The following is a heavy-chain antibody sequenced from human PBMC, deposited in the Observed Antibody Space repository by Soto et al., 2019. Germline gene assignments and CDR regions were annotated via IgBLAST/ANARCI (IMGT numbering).Heavy chain of an antibody. D-gene: IGHD5-18*01. CDR3: ARAPGIQLWLSFDY. J-gene: IGHJ4*02. Sequence: SVEVSFRASGYTFTGYYVHWVRQAPGQGLEWMGWINPNSGGTNYAQKFQGWVTMTRDTSISTAYMELSRLRSDDTAVYYCARAPGIQLWLSFDYWGQGTLVTVSS. CDR2: INPNSGGT. CDR1: GYTFTGYY. V-gene: IGHV1-2*04.